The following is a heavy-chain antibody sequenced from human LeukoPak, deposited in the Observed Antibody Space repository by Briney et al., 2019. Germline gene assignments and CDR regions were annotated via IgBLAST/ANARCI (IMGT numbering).Heavy chain of an antibody. CDR2: TYYRSKWYN. J-gene: IGHJ6*02. D-gene: IGHD2/OR15-2a*01. CDR3: ARGRISFYGMDV. Sequence: SQTLSLTCAISGDSVSSSSAAWNWIRQSPSRGLEWLGRTYYRSKWYNDYAVSMKGRITINPDTSKNQFSLQLISVTPEDTAVYHCARGRISFYGMDVWGQGTTVTVSS. CDR1: GDSVSSSSAA. V-gene: IGHV6-1*01.